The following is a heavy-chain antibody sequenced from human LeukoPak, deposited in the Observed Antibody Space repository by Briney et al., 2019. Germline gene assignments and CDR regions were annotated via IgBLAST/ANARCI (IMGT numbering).Heavy chain of an antibody. CDR1: GYTFTGYY. CDR2: INPNSGGT. CDR3: ARRYQLLRTSGALDP. J-gene: IGHJ5*02. D-gene: IGHD2-2*01. V-gene: IGHV1-2*02. Sequence: GASVKVSCKASGYTFTGYYMHWVRQAPGQGLGWMGWINPNSGGTNYAQKFQGRVTMTRDTSISTAYMELSRLRSDDTAVYYCARRYQLLRTSGALDPWGQGTLVTVSS.